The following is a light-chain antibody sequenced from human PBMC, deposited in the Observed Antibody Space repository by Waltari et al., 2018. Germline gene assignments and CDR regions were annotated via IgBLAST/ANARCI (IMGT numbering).Light chain of an antibody. J-gene: IGLJ2*01. V-gene: IGLV2-23*02. CDR1: SRDVGGYNY. CDR3: CSYAGSSTPVI. Sequence: QSALTQPASVSGSPGQSITISCTGTSRDVGGYNYVSWYQQHPGKAPKFIIYDVSKRPSGVSNRVSGSKSGNTASLTISGLQAEDEADYYCCSYAGSSTPVIFGGGTKLTVL. CDR2: DVS.